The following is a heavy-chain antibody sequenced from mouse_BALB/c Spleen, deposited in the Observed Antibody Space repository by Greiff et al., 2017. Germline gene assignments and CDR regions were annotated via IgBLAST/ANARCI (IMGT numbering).Heavy chain of an antibody. Sequence: QVQLQQPGAELVRPGASVKLSCKASGYTFTSYWINWVKQRPGQGLEWIGNIYPSDSYTNYNQKFKDKATLTVDKSSSTAYMQLSSPTSEDSAVYYCTRRYYGSSGNYAMDYWGQGTSVTVSS. V-gene: IGHV1-69*02. J-gene: IGHJ4*01. CDR1: GYTFTSYW. CDR2: IYPSDSYT. CDR3: TRRYYGSSGNYAMDY. D-gene: IGHD1-1*01.